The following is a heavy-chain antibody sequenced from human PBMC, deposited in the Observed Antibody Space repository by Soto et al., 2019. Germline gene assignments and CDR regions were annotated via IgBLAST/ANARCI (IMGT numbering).Heavy chain of an antibody. CDR2: INAGNGNA. Sequence: SVKVSCKASGYTFTSYAMDWVRQAPGQRLEWMGWINAGNGNAKYSQKFQGRVTITRDTSATTAYMELSSLRSEDTAVYYCARGPYCNGGSCYQYFDYWGQGTLVTVSS. CDR1: GYTFTSYA. V-gene: IGHV1-3*01. CDR3: ARGPYCNGGSCYQYFDY. D-gene: IGHD2-15*01. J-gene: IGHJ4*02.